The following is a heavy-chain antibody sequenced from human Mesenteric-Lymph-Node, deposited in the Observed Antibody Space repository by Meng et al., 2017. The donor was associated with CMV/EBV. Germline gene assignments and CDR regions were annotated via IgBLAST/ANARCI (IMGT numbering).Heavy chain of an antibody. Sequence: SVKVSCKASENTFTAFYMHWVRQAPGQGLEWMGGIIPIFGTANYAQKFQGRVTITTDESTSTAYMELSSLRSEDTAVYYCARDAGYIAAAAPVDYYYYYGMDVWGQGTTVTVSS. CDR3: ARDAGYIAAAAPVDYYYYYGMDV. CDR2: IIPIFGTA. V-gene: IGHV1-69*05. D-gene: IGHD6-13*01. CDR1: ENTFTAFY. J-gene: IGHJ6*02.